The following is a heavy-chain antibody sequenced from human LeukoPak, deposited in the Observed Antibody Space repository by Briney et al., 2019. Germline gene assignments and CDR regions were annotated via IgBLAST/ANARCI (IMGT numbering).Heavy chain of an antibody. D-gene: IGHD6-13*01. V-gene: IGHV1-69*13. CDR2: IIPIFGTA. CDR1: GYTFTGYY. J-gene: IGHJ4*02. Sequence: SVKVSCKASGYTFTGYYMHWVRQAPGQGLEWMGGIIPIFGTANYAQKSQGRVTITADESTSTAYMELSSLRSEDTAVYYCARGGIAAAATHWGQGTLVTVSS. CDR3: ARGGIAAAATH.